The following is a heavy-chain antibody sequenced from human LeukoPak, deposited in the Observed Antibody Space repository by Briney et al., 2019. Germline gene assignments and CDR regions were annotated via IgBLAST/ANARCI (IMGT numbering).Heavy chain of an antibody. V-gene: IGHV4-34*01. Sequence: PSETLSLTCAVYGGSFSGYYWRWLRQPRGKGVEGIWYINHSRTTHYNPSLKRRLTISVDPSKNQFSLKLSSVTAADTAVYYCARGQGYGRNLLWYWGQGTLVTVSS. CDR3: ARGQGYGRNLLWY. J-gene: IGHJ4*02. D-gene: IGHD2-21*01. CDR2: INHSRTT. CDR1: GGSFSGYY.